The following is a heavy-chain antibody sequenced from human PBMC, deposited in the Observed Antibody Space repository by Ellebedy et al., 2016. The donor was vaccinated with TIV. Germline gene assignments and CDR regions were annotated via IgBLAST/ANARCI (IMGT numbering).Heavy chain of an antibody. CDR3: ARRGSYGDYAVQINSWFDR. Sequence: GGSLRPSCAASGFRYRSYWMSWVRQAPGKGLEWVATIYQDVSDEYYVDSVKGRFTISRDNDNKALFLQMNSLRVEDTAVYYCARRGSYGDYAVQINSWFDRWGRGTLVTVSS. CDR1: GFRYRSYW. CDR2: IYQDVSDE. J-gene: IGHJ5*02. V-gene: IGHV3-7*01. D-gene: IGHD4-17*01.